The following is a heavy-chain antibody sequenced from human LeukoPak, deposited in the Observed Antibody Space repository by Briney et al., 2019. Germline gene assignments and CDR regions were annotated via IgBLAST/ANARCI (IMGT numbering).Heavy chain of an antibody. V-gene: IGHV4-34*01. Sequence: SETLSLTCAVYGGSFSGYYWSWIRQPPGKGLEWIGEIKHSGSTNYNPSLKSRVTISVDTSKNQFSLKLSSVTAADTAVYYCARGPKYYDFWSGYPYRNDAFDIWGQGTMVTVSS. D-gene: IGHD3-3*01. CDR1: GGSFSGYY. J-gene: IGHJ3*02. CDR3: ARGPKYYDFWSGYPYRNDAFDI. CDR2: IKHSGST.